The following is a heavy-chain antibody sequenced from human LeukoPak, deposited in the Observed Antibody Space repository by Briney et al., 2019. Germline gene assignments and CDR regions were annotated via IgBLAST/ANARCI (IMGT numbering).Heavy chain of an antibody. J-gene: IGHJ6*03. D-gene: IGHD6-13*01. CDR1: GYTFTGYY. CDR2: INPNSGGT. CDR3: ARDTAAAGTGNYYYYYMDV. Sequence: ASVKVSCKASGYTFTGYYMHWVRQAPGQGLEWMGWINPNSGGTNYAQKFQGRVTMTRDTSISTAYMELSRLRSDDTAAYYCARDTAAAGTGNYYYYYMDVWGKGTTVTVSS. V-gene: IGHV1-2*02.